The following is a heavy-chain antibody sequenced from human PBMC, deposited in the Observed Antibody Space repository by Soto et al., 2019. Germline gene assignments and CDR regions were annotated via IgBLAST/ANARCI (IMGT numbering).Heavy chain of an antibody. CDR3: ASPRFYDSRGYYYYYFDD. J-gene: IGHJ4*02. CDR1: GFTFSNYA. V-gene: IGHV3-23*01. CDR2: IGGSGGDT. D-gene: IGHD3-22*01. Sequence: EVQLLESGGGLVQPGGSLRLSCAASGFTFSNYAMSWVRQAPGKGLEWVSGIGGSGGDTYYADSVKGRFTISRDNSKNTLYLQMNSLRAEDTAIYYCASPRFYDSRGYYYYYFDDWGQGTLVTVSS.